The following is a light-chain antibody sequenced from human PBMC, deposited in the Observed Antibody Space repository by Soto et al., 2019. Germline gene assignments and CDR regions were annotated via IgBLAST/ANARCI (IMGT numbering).Light chain of an antibody. CDR3: QQTSSFPLT. Sequence: DIQMTQSPSAVSASVGDRVTITCRASQDISSWLDWYQQKPGEAPKVLIYAAFSLESGVPSRFSGSGSGTDFTLTISSLQPEDFATYYCQQTSSFPLTFGGGTKVEI. J-gene: IGKJ4*01. CDR1: QDISSW. CDR2: AAF. V-gene: IGKV1D-12*01.